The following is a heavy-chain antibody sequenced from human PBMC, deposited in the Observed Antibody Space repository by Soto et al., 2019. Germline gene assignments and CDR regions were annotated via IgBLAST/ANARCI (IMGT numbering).Heavy chain of an antibody. CDR1: GYDFNTNW. D-gene: IGHD3-22*01. Sequence: GESLKISCSGSGYDFNTNWFGWVRQLPGRGLEWVGIMYPGDSDTRLHPSLQGHVTLSADVTASTAFLQWRTLKTSDSGMYFCARLPRDCNKTSCYYADHWGQGTSVTVSS. CDR2: MYPGDSDT. J-gene: IGHJ4*02. V-gene: IGHV5-51*01. CDR3: ARLPRDCNKTSCYYADH.